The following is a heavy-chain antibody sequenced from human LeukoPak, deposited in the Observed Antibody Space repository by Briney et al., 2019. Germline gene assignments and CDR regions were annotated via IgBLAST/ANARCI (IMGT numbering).Heavy chain of an antibody. CDR2: IYYSGST. CDR1: GGSISSYY. J-gene: IGHJ2*01. D-gene: IGHD1-26*01. V-gene: IGHV4-59*01. CDR3: ARYRNIVGTTFRFFDL. Sequence: SETLSLTCTVSGGSISSYYWSWIRQPPGKGLEWIGYIYYSGSTNYNPSLKSRVTISVDTSKNQFSLKLNSVTAADTAVYYCARYRNIVGTTFRFFDLWGRGTLVTVSS.